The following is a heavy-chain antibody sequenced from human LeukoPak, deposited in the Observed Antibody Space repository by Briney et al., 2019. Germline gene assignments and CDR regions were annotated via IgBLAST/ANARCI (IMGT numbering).Heavy chain of an antibody. CDR2: IDLHGSEK. J-gene: IGHJ3*02. D-gene: IGHD3-22*01. Sequence: GGSLRLSCAASGVTFTNYWMKWVREAPGKGLEWVANIDLHGSEKNYVDSVKGRFTISRDNSKNTLYLQMNSLRAEDTAVYYCAKDYYDSSGYPDAFDIWGQGTMVTVSS. V-gene: IGHV3-7*05. CDR1: GVTFTNYW. CDR3: AKDYYDSSGYPDAFDI.